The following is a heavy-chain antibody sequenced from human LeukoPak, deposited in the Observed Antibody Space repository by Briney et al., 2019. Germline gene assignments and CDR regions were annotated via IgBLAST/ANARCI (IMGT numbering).Heavy chain of an antibody. CDR2: INHSGST. CDR1: GGSFSGYF. V-gene: IGHV4-34*01. D-gene: IGHD2-21*02. J-gene: IGHJ4*02. Sequence: PSETLSLTCAVYGGSFSGYFWTWIRQPPGKGLEWIGEINHSGSTNYNPSLKSRVTISVDTSKNQFSLKLSSVTAADTAVYYCARGALLNYCGGDCYKIDYWGQGTLVTVSS. CDR3: ARGALLNYCGGDCYKIDY.